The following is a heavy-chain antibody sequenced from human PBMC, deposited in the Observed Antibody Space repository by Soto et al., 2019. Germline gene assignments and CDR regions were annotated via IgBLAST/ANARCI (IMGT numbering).Heavy chain of an antibody. Sequence: PGESLKISCQGSGYTFISYWIAWVRQMPGKGLEWMGIIYPGDSDIRYNPSFQGHVTISADKSISTAYLQWSSLKASDTAMYYCARRGGSSWYGYYYYGMDVWGQGTTVTVSS. CDR1: GYTFISYW. CDR2: IYPGDSDI. CDR3: ARRGGSSWYGYYYYGMDV. D-gene: IGHD6-13*01. J-gene: IGHJ6*02. V-gene: IGHV5-51*01.